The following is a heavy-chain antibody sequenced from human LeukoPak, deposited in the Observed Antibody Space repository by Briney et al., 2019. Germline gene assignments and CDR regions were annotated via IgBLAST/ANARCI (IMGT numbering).Heavy chain of an antibody. D-gene: IGHD3-10*01. J-gene: IGHJ4*02. CDR1: GFTFSSYS. Sequence: GGSLRLSCAASGFTFSSYSMNWVRQAPGKGLEWVSAISGSGGSTYYADSVKGRFTISRDNSKNTLYLQMNSLRAEDTAVYYCAKKSRVLSGYFDYWGQGTLVTVSS. CDR3: AKKSRVLSGYFDY. V-gene: IGHV3-23*01. CDR2: ISGSGGST.